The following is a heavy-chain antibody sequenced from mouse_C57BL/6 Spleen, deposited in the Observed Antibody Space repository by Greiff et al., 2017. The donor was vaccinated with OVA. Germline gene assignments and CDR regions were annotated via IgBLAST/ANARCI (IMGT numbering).Heavy chain of an antibody. CDR1: GYTFTSYW. J-gene: IGHJ2*01. CDR2: IDPSVSET. D-gene: IGHD3-1*01. Sequence: QVQLQQPGAELVRPGSSVKLSCKASGYTFTSYWMHWVKQRPIQGLEWIGNIDPSVSETHYNQKFKDKATLTVDKSSSTAYMQLSSLTSEDSAVYYCARGENSSYFDYWGQGTTLTVSS. CDR3: ARGENSSYFDY. V-gene: IGHV1-52*01.